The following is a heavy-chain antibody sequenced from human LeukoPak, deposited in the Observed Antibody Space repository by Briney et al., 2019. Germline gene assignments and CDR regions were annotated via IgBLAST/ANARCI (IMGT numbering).Heavy chain of an antibody. V-gene: IGHV3-21*04. CDR2: ISSSSTYI. CDR1: RFTFSSYG. CDR3: ARDGGGDIVVAFAFDI. Sequence: GGSLRLSCAASRFTFSSYGMNWVRQAPGKGLEWVSSISSSSTYIYYADSGKGRFTISRDNAKNSLFLQMNSLRAEDTAVYYCARDGGGDIVVAFAFDIWGQGTMVTVSS. D-gene: IGHD2-15*01. J-gene: IGHJ3*02.